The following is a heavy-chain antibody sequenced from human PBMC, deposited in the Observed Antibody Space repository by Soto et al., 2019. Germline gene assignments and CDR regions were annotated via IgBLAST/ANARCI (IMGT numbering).Heavy chain of an antibody. CDR3: ARDPYISGWRRIYYFGMDV. CDR1: GGTFSNYA. J-gene: IGHJ6*02. Sequence: SVKVSCKASGGTFSNYAFSWLRQAPGQGLEWIGGFVPIFETPNYAQKFRGRLTITASESASTAYLELGSLTSEDTAVYYCARDPYISGWRRIYYFGMDVWGQGTTGT. CDR2: FVPIFETP. D-gene: IGHD6-19*01. V-gene: IGHV1-69*13.